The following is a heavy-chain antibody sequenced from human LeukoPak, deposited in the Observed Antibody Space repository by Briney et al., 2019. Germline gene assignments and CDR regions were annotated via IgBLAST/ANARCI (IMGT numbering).Heavy chain of an antibody. CDR1: GYTFTRYD. Sequence: ASVKVSCKASGYTFTRYDVNWVRQAPGQGLEWMGWMNPNSGNTGYAQKFQGRVTMTRDTSTSTAYMELNSLKSEDTAIYYCATVAELGSCSSSSCYTNWGQGTLVTVSS. CDR3: ATVAELGSCSSSSCYTN. CDR2: MNPNSGNT. J-gene: IGHJ4*02. D-gene: IGHD2-2*02. V-gene: IGHV1-8*01.